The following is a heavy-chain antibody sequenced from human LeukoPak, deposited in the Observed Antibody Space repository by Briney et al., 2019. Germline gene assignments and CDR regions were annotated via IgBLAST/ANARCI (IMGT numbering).Heavy chain of an antibody. J-gene: IGHJ4*02. D-gene: IGHD5-24*01. CDR2: ISDSGGHT. Sequence: GGSLRLSCAASGFTFSDYYMSWIRQAPGKGLEWVAAISDSGGHTYYADSVKGRFTISRDNSKNTLYLQMNSLRADDTAEYYCARRTGYNYGPFDYWGQGTLVTVSS. CDR1: GFTFSDYY. CDR3: ARRTGYNYGPFDY. V-gene: IGHV3-23*01.